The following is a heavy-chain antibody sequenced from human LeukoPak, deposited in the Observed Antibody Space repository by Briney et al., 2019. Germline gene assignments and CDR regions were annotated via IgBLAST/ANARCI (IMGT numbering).Heavy chain of an antibody. CDR2: INHSGST. J-gene: IGHJ4*02. V-gene: IGHV4-34*01. Sequence: PSETLSLTCAVYGGSFSGYYWSWIRQPPGKGLEWIGEINHSGSTNYNPSPKSRVTISVDTSKNQFSLKLSSVTAADTAVYYCARGPQTIAAAGGYYFDYWGQGTLVTVSS. CDR1: GGSFSGYY. CDR3: ARGPQTIAAAGGYYFDY. D-gene: IGHD6-13*01.